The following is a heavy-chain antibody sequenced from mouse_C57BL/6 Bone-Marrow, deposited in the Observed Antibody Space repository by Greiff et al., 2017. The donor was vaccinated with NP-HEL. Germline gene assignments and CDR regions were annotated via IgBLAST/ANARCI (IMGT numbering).Heavy chain of an antibody. J-gene: IGHJ2*01. Sequence: QVQLKESGAELARPGASVKLSCKASGYTFTSYGISWVKQRTGQGLEWIGEIYPRSGNTYYNEKFKGKATLTADKSSSTAYMELRSLTSEDSAVYFCARGGYDGYPFDYWGQGTTLTVSS. CDR2: IYPRSGNT. CDR1: GYTFTSYG. CDR3: ARGGYDGYPFDY. V-gene: IGHV1-81*01. D-gene: IGHD2-3*01.